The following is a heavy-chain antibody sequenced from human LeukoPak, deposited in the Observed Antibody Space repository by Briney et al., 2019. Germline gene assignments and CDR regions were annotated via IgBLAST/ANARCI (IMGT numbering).Heavy chain of an antibody. V-gene: IGHV1-18*01. D-gene: IGHD6-13*01. CDR1: GYSFTSYG. Sequence: GGAVKGSSKASGYSFTSYGISWVRQAPREGGEWMGWIRAHDGNRNYAQKLQGRVTMTTDTSKSTAYMELRSLRADDTAVYYCARVPPLAAAGTGWFDPWGQGTLVTVSS. CDR3: ARVPPLAAAGTGWFDP. J-gene: IGHJ5*02. CDR2: IRAHDGNR.